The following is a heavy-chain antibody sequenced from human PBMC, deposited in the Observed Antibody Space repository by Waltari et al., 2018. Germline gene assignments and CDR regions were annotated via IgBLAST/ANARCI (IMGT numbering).Heavy chain of an antibody. CDR3: AKFNITGTGD. V-gene: IGHV3-23*01. J-gene: IGHJ4*02. Sequence: WVRQAPGKGLEWVSAISGSGGSTYYADSVKGRFTISRDNSKNTLYLQMNSLRAEDTAVYYCAKFNITGTGDWGQGTLVTVSS. D-gene: IGHD1-7*01. CDR2: ISGSGGST.